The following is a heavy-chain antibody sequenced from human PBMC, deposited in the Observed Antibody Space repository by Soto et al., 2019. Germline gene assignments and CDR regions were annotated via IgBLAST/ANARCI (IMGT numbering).Heavy chain of an antibody. CDR1: GITFSTSY. Sequence: PGGSLRLSCEASGITFSTSYMTWVRQAAGKGLEWVANISPDGTEKYHEDSVRGRFTISRDNAKNSLYLQMNSLRVEDTAIYYCARSSWWSAGYWGQGALVTSPQ. J-gene: IGHJ4*02. CDR3: ARSSWWSAGY. V-gene: IGHV3-7*01. CDR2: ISPDGTEK. D-gene: IGHD2-2*01.